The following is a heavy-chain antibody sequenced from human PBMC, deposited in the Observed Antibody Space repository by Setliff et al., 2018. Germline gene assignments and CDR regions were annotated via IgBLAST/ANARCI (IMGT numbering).Heavy chain of an antibody. Sequence: ASVKVSCKASGYTFTTYAIGWMRQAPGQGPEWMGWINTHTGNPSYAQGFTGRFVFSLDTSVSTAYLQINSLEAEDTAVYHCARGSGTYASSSRVFHYWGQGTLVTVSS. V-gene: IGHV7-4-1*02. D-gene: IGHD6-6*01. CDR2: INTHTGNP. CDR3: ARGSGTYASSSRVFHY. CDR1: GYTFTTYA. J-gene: IGHJ4*02.